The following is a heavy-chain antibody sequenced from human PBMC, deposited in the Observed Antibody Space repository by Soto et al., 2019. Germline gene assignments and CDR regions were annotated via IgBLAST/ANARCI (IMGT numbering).Heavy chain of an antibody. CDR3: ARDRGGDRLDY. D-gene: IGHD4-17*01. CDR1: GYTFTSYY. CDR2: INPSGGST. V-gene: IGHV1-46*01. J-gene: IGHJ4*02. Sequence: QVQLVQSGAEVKKPGAAVKVSCKASGYTFTSYYMHWVRQAPGQGLEWMGIINPSGGSTSYAQKFQGRVTMTRDTSTSTVYMELSSLRSEDTAVYYCARDRGGDRLDYWGQGTLVTVSS.